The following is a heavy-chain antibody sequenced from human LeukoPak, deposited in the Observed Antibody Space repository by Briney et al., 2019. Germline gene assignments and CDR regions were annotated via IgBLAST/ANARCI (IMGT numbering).Heavy chain of an antibody. CDR2: TYYRSKWYN. V-gene: IGHV6-1*01. CDR1: WDSVSSKTVA. J-gene: IGHJ4*02. CDR3: TRYNSAWYFDY. Sequence: SQTLSLTCAISWDSVSSKTVAWNWIRQSPSRGLEWLGRTYYRSKWYNDYAVSVKSRITINSDTSKNQFSLQLNSVTPEDTAVYFCTRYNSAWYFDYWGQGILVTVSS. D-gene: IGHD6-19*01.